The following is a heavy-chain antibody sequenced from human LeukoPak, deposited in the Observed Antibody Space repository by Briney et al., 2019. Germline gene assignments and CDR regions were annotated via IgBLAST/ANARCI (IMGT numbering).Heavy chain of an antibody. V-gene: IGHV4-38-2*02. CDR3: ATDPPDAFDI. Sequence: SETLSLTCTVSGYSISSGYYWGWIRQPPGKGLEWIGSIYHSGSTYYNPSLKSRVTISVDTSKNQFSLKLSSVTAADTAVYYCATDPPDAFDIRGQGTMVTVSS. CDR1: GYSISSGYY. J-gene: IGHJ3*02. CDR2: IYHSGST.